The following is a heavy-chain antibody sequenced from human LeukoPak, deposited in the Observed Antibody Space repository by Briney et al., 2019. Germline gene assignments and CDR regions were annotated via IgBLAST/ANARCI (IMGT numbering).Heavy chain of an antibody. J-gene: IGHJ4*02. CDR1: GYTFTSYY. Sequence: GASVKVSCKASGYTFTSYYMHWVRQAPGQGLEWMGIINPSGGSTSYAQKFQGRVTMTRDTSTSTVYMELSSLRSEDTAVYYCVKEAPGIRNFDFWGQGTLVTVSS. V-gene: IGHV1-46*03. D-gene: IGHD1-14*01. CDR2: INPSGGST. CDR3: VKEAPGIRNFDF.